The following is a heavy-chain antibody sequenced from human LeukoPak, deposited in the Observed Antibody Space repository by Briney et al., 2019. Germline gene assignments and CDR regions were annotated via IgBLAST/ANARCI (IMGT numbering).Heavy chain of an antibody. Sequence: SETLSLTCTVSGGSISSYYWSWIRQPAGKGLEWIGRTYTSGSTNYNPSLKSRVTMSVDTSKNQFSLKLSSVTAADTAVYYCAREGQQWLGLWRSPYYFDYWGQGTLVTVSS. D-gene: IGHD6-19*01. CDR2: TYTSGST. V-gene: IGHV4-4*07. CDR3: AREGQQWLGLWRSPYYFDY. CDR1: GGSISSYY. J-gene: IGHJ4*02.